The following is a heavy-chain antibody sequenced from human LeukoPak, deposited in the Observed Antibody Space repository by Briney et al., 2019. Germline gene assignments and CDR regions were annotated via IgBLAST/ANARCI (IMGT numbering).Heavy chain of an antibody. Sequence: PGGSLRLSCAASGFTVSSNYMSWVRQAPGKGLEWVSVIYSGGSTYYADSVKGRFTISRDNSKNTLYLQMNSLRAEDTAVYYCAKGPGRAYYESGDYYKKWGQGTLVTVSS. CDR1: GFTVSSNY. D-gene: IGHD3-10*01. CDR3: AKGPGRAYYESGDYYKK. V-gene: IGHV3-66*01. J-gene: IGHJ1*01. CDR2: IYSGGST.